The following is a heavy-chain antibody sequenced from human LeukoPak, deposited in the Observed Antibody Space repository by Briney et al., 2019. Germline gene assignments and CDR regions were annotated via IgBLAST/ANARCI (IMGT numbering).Heavy chain of an antibody. CDR2: ISGSGGAT. D-gene: IGHD6-19*01. J-gene: IGHJ4*02. CDR1: GFSFSSYA. CDR3: AKGGSQWLVYSLFDY. Sequence: SGGSLKLSCAASGFSFSSYAMSWIRKAPGKGLEWVSGISGSGGATYEDSVKGRFTISRDNSKNTLYLQMNSLRAEDTAVYYCAKGGSQWLVYSLFDYWGQGTLVTVSS. V-gene: IGHV3-23*01.